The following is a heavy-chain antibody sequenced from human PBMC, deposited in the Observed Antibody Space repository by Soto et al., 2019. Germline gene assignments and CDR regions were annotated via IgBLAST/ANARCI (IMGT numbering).Heavy chain of an antibody. Sequence: QVQLQESGPGLVKPSQTLSLTCTVSGGSISSGGYYWSWIRQHPGKGLEWIGYIYYSGSTYYNPSLKSRVTISVETSKNQCSLQLSSVTAADTAVYYCARVGTAFCGVFDYWGQGTLVTVSS. CDR1: GGSISSGGYY. D-gene: IGHD2-21*01. V-gene: IGHV4-31*03. CDR2: IYYSGST. J-gene: IGHJ4*02. CDR3: ARVGTAFCGVFDY.